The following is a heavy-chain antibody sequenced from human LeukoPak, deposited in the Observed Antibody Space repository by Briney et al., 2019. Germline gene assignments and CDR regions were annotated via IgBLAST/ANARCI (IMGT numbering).Heavy chain of an antibody. V-gene: IGHV1-46*01. D-gene: IGHD6-19*01. Sequence: ASVKVSCKASGYTFTSYYMHWVRQAPGQGLEWMGIINPSGGSTSYAQKFQGRVTMTRDMSTSTVYMELSSLRSEDTAVYYCARGPIAVAGTPPFWWFDPWGQGTLVTVSS. J-gene: IGHJ5*02. CDR2: INPSGGST. CDR1: GYTFTSYY. CDR3: ARGPIAVAGTPPFWWFDP.